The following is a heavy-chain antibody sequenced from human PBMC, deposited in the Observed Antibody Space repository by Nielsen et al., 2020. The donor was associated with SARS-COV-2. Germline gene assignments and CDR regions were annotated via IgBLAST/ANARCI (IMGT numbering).Heavy chain of an antibody. CDR1: GFTFSSYG. CDR3: ARMRRGYSYGYGHYYYYGMDV. V-gene: IGHV3-33*01. CDR2: IWYDGSNK. D-gene: IGHD5-18*01. J-gene: IGHJ6*02. Sequence: GESLKISCAASGFTFSSYGMHWVRQAPGKGLEWVAVIWYDGSNKYYADSVKGRFTISRDNSKNTLYLQMNSLRAEDTAVYYCARMRRGYSYGYGHYYYYGMDVWGQGTLVTVSS.